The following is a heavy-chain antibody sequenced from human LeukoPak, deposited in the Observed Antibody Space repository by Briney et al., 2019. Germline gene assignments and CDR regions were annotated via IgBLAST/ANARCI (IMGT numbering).Heavy chain of an antibody. D-gene: IGHD6-13*01. CDR1: GFTFSNAW. CDR3: AKDRSIAAGDDAFAI. J-gene: IGHJ3*02. V-gene: IGHV3-23*01. Sequence: GGSLRLSCAASGFTFSNAWMSWVREAPGKGLEWVSHISGSGISTYYADSVKGRFTFSRDNSKNTLYLQMNSLSAEDTAVYYCAKDRSIAAGDDAFAIWGQGTMVTVSS. CDR2: ISGSGIST.